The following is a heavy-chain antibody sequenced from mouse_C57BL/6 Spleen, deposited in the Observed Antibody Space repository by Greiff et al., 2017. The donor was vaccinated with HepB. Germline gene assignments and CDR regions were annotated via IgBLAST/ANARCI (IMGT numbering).Heavy chain of an antibody. CDR3: ARAGALRYFDY. D-gene: IGHD1-1*01. V-gene: IGHV1-76*01. CDR2: IYPGSGNT. J-gene: IGHJ2*01. CDR1: GYTFTDYY. Sequence: QVHVKQSGAELVRPGASVKLSCKASGYTFTDYYINWVKQRPGQGLEWIARIYPGSGNTYYNEKFKGKATLTAEKSSSTAYMQLSSLTSEDSAVYFCARAGALRYFDYWGQGTTLTVSS.